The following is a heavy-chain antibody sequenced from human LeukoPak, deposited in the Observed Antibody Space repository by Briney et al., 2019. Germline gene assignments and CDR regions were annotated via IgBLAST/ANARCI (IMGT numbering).Heavy chain of an antibody. V-gene: IGHV4-39*01. CDR3: ARLDGYFDWLLTIDY. Sequence: SDTLPLTCTVSGGSISSSSYYWGWIRQPPGKGLEWIGSIYYSGSTYYNPSLKSRVTISVDTSKNQFSLKLSSVTAADTAVYYCARLDGYFDWLLTIDYWGRGTLVTVSS. D-gene: IGHD3-9*01. J-gene: IGHJ4*02. CDR1: GGSISSSSYY. CDR2: IYYSGST.